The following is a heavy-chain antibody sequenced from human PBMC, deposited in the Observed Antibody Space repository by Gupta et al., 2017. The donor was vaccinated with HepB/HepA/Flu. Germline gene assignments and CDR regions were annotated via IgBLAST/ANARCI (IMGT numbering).Heavy chain of an antibody. CDR3: ARGTRTVDY. CDR1: GYSFTSYD. V-gene: IGHV1-8*01. CDR2: MNPRSGNA. D-gene: IGHD1-14*01. J-gene: IGHJ4*02. Sequence: QVQLVQSGAEVKTPGASVKVSCKASGYSFTSYDVSWVRQATGQGLEWMGVMNPRSGNAGYLQKFQGRVTMTRDTSISTAYMELSSLRSEDTAVYYCARGTRTVDYWGQGSLGTVSS.